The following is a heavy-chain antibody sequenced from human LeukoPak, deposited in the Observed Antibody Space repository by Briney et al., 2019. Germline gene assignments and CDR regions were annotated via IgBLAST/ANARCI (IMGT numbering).Heavy chain of an antibody. CDR3: ARDLRRYDSSGYYYY. CDR1: GCTFTSYG. V-gene: IGHV1-18*01. Sequence: ASVKVSCKASGCTFTSYGISWVRQAPGQGLEWMGWISAYNGNTNYAQKLQGRVTMTTDTSTSTAYMELRSLGSDDTAVYYCARDLRRYDSSGYYYYWGQGTLVTVSS. CDR2: ISAYNGNT. D-gene: IGHD3-22*01. J-gene: IGHJ4*02.